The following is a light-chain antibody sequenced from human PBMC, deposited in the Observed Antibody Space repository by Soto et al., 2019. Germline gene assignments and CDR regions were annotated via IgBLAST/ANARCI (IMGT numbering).Light chain of an antibody. CDR3: QQYNNWPWT. CDR1: QSVSSN. CDR2: GAS. J-gene: IGKJ1*01. Sequence: EIVVTPFSTNLFVAPGERGTLSCRARQSVSSNLAWYQQKPGQAPRLLIYGASTRATGIPARFSGSRSGTEFTLTISSLQSEDFAVYYCQQYNNWPWTFGQGTKVEIK. V-gene: IGKV3-15*01.